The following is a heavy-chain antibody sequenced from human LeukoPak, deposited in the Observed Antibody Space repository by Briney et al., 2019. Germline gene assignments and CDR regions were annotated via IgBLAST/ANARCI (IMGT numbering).Heavy chain of an antibody. V-gene: IGHV3-30-3*01. CDR2: ISYDGSNK. J-gene: IGHJ2*01. Sequence: PGGSLRLSCAASGFTFSSYAMHWVRQAPGKGLEWVAVISYDGSNKYYADSVKGRFTISRDNSKNTLYLQMNSLRAEDTAVYYCARDRIAAAGPTHWYFDLWGRGTLVTVSS. CDR3: ARDRIAAAGPTHWYFDL. D-gene: IGHD6-13*01. CDR1: GFTFSSYA.